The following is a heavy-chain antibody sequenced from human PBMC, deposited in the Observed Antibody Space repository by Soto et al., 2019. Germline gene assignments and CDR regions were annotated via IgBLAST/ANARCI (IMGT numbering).Heavy chain of an antibody. D-gene: IGHD2-8*02. CDR3: ARGMTPPGAPAWYYFDS. V-gene: IGHV4-4*07. CDR2: FSLSGTT. J-gene: IGHJ4*02. CDR1: GASITGSSY. Sequence: QVQLQESGPGLMKPSETLSLTCTVSGASITGSSYWSWIRQPAGKGLEWIGRFSLSGTTNYNPSLRSRVPMSTDVSQNQFSLRLTSVTAADTALYYCARGMTPPGAPAWYYFDSWGQGTLVTVSS.